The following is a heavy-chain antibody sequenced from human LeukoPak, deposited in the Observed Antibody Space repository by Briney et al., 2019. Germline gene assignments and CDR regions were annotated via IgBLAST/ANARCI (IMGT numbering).Heavy chain of an antibody. V-gene: IGHV4-39*01. J-gene: IGHJ4*02. Sequence: SETLSLTCTVSGGSISNSNYYWGWIRQPPGRGLEWIGTIYYSGSTYYNPPLKSRVTISVDTSKNQFSLKLSSVTAADTAVYYCARHDSGDYGALDYWGQGSLVTVSS. CDR2: IYYSGST. CDR1: GGSISNSNYY. D-gene: IGHD4-17*01. CDR3: ARHDSGDYGALDY.